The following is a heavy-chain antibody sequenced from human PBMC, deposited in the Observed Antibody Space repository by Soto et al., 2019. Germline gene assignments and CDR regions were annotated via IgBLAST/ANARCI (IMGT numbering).Heavy chain of an antibody. CDR3: ARDDDVNSHYSKFQY. J-gene: IGHJ4*02. CDR1: GFSFTGFG. Sequence: QVQLVESGGGVVQPGRSLRLSCAASGFSFTGFGMHWVRQAPGKGLGWVAVIWYDGTRKYYADSVKGRFTISRDTSANTLYLQMNSLGAEDTAVYFCARDDDVNSHYSKFQYWGQGTLVTVSS. V-gene: IGHV3-33*01. D-gene: IGHD2-15*01. CDR2: IWYDGTRK.